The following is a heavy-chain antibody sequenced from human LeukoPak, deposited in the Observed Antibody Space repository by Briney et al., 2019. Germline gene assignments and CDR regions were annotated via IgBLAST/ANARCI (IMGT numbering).Heavy chain of an antibody. Sequence: ASVKVSCKVSGYTLTELSMHWVRQAPGKGLEWMGGFDPEDGETIYAQKFQGRVTMTEDTSTDTAYMELSSLRSEDTDVYYCATGLIVVVPAAILDAFDIWGQGTMVTVSS. CDR2: FDPEDGET. CDR3: ATGLIVVVPAAILDAFDI. J-gene: IGHJ3*02. D-gene: IGHD2-2*01. CDR1: GYTLTELS. V-gene: IGHV1-24*01.